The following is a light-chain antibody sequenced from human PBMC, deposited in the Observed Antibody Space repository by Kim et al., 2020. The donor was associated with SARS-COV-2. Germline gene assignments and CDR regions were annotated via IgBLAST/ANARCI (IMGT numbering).Light chain of an antibody. CDR2: DVN. CDR3: SSFTSSNTYV. J-gene: IGLJ1*01. CDR1: SSDVGAYNY. V-gene: IGLV2-14*04. Sequence: SIAISCTGTSSDVGAYNYVSWFQQHPGKAPKLMIYDVNQRPSGVSNRFSGSKSGNTASLTISGLQAEDEADYYCSSFTSSNTYVFGAGTKVTVL.